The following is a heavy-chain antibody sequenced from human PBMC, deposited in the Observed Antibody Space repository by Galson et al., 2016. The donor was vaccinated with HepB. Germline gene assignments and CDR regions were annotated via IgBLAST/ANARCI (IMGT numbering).Heavy chain of an antibody. D-gene: IGHD1-26*01. Sequence: ETLSLTCTVSGGSVTSGSYYWSWIRQPPGKGLEWIGYIYYSGSTNYNPSLKSRVTISVYTSKNQFSLKLSSVTAADTAVYYCARGSRLWELGLRGYYYYGMDVWGQGTMVTVSS. CDR3: ARGSRLWELGLRGYYYYGMDV. J-gene: IGHJ6*02. CDR1: GGSVTSGSYY. V-gene: IGHV4-61*01. CDR2: IYYSGST.